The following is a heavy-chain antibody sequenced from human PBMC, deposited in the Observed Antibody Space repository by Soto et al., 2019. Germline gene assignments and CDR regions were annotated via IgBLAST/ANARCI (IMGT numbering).Heavy chain of an antibody. CDR3: ARGDVVAGLYYYYYMDV. CDR1: GGSISSYY. CDR2: IYYSGST. D-gene: IGHD5-12*01. V-gene: IGHV4-59*08. Sequence: ASETLSLTCTVSGGSISSYYWSWIRQPPGKGLEWIGYIYYSGSTNYNPSLKSRVTISVDTSKNQFSLKLSSVTAADTAVYYCARGDVVAGLYYYYYMDVWGKGTTVTVSS. J-gene: IGHJ6*03.